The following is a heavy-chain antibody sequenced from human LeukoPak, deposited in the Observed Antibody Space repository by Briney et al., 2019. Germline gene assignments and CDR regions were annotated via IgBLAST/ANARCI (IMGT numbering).Heavy chain of an antibody. V-gene: IGHV2-70*11. CDR3: ARIPRRGGDCLGAFDI. J-gene: IGHJ3*02. CDR1: GFSLSTSGMC. Sequence: SGPTLVNPTQTLTLTCTFSGFSLSTSGMCVSWIRQPPGKALEWLARIAGDDDKYYRTSLKTRLTISKDTSKNQVVLTMTNMDPVDTATYYCARIPRRGGDCLGAFDIWGRGTMVTVSS. CDR2: IAGDDDK. D-gene: IGHD2-21*02.